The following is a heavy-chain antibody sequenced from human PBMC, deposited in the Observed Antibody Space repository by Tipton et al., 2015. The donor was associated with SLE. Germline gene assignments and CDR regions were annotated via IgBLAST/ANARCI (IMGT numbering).Heavy chain of an antibody. CDR2: VNQYGNEI. D-gene: IGHD1-26*01. CDR3: VKGGSWWDY. CDR1: TFTFSNYW. Sequence: SLRLSCVASTFTFSNYWMSWVRQAPGKGLDWVATVNQYGNEIYYVDSVKGRFTISRDNAKKSLFLQMHSLRVEDTAVYYCVKGGSWWDYWGQGTLVTVSS. V-gene: IGHV3-7*01. J-gene: IGHJ4*02.